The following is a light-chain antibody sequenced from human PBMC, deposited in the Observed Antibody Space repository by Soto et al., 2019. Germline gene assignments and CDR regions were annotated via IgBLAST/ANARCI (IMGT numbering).Light chain of an antibody. J-gene: IGKJ5*01. V-gene: IGKV3-11*01. CDR1: QSISSY. Sequence: EIVLTQSPATLSLSPGERATLSCRPSQSISSYLAWYQQKPGQAPRLLIYDTSNRATGIPARFSGSGSGTDFTLTISSLEPDDFAVYYCQQRTNWPSSTFGQGTRLEIK. CDR2: DTS. CDR3: QQRTNWPSST.